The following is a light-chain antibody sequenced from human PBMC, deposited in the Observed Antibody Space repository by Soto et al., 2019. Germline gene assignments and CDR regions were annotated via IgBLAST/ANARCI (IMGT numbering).Light chain of an antibody. Sequence: DIQMTQSPSTLSASIGDRVTITCRASQTINNWLAWYQQKPGKAPNLLIYHASNLETGVPSRFSGSAFGTEFTLSISSLQPDDFATYYCHHYNSYPWTFGQGTKVEI. CDR2: HAS. V-gene: IGKV1-5*01. CDR3: HHYNSYPWT. J-gene: IGKJ1*01. CDR1: QTINNW.